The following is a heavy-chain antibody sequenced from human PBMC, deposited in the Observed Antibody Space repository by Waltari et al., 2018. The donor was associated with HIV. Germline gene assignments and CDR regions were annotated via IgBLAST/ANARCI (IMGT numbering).Heavy chain of an antibody. CDR1: GLTVGSTY. V-gene: IGHV3-53*01. D-gene: IGHD1-26*01. Sequence: EVQLVESGGGLIEPGGSLSLSCAASGLTVGSTYMSWVRQAPGKGLEWVSVIYSGGSRYYADSVKGRFTISRDNSKNTLSLHMNSLGPEDTAVYYCARDPRSSGYYGMDVWGQGTTVTVSS. CDR3: ARDPRSSGYYGMDV. J-gene: IGHJ6*02. CDR2: IYSGGSR.